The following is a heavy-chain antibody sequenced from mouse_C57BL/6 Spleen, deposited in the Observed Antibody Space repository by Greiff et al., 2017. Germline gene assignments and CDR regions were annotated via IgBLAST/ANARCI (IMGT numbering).Heavy chain of an antibody. J-gene: IGHJ2*01. Sequence: QVQLQQSGPELVKPGASVKISCKASGYAFSSSWMNWVKQRPGKGLEWIGRIYPGDGDTNYNGKFKGKATLTADRSSSTAYMQLSSLTSEDSAVYFCARETTVALYYFDYWGQGTTLTVSS. CDR2: IYPGDGDT. D-gene: IGHD1-1*01. CDR3: ARETTVALYYFDY. V-gene: IGHV1-82*01. CDR1: GYAFSSSW.